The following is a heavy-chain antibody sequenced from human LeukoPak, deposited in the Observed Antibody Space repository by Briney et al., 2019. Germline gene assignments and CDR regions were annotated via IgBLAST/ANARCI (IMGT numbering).Heavy chain of an antibody. Sequence: GGSLRLSCAASGFTFSDYSMNWVRQAPGKGLEWISYVGISSGNTKYADSVKGRFTISGDSAKNSVFLQMNSLRVEDTAVYYCARDHRYAFDNWGQGTLVTVSS. CDR1: GFTFSDYS. V-gene: IGHV3-48*04. D-gene: IGHD5-12*01. J-gene: IGHJ4*02. CDR2: VGISSGNT. CDR3: ARDHRYAFDN.